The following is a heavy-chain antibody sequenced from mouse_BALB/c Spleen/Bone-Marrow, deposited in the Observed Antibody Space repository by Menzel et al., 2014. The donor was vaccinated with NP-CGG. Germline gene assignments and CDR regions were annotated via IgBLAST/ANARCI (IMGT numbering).Heavy chain of an antibody. CDR2: IYPGGGYT. V-gene: IGHV1-63*02. Sequence: VQLVESGAGLVRPGTSVKISCKASGYTSTNYWLGWVKQRPGHGLEWIGDIYPGGGYTNYNEKFKGKATLTADTSSSTAYMQLSSLTSEDSAVYFCARKDYGSSYPFAYWGQGTLVTVSA. CDR3: ARKDYGSSYPFAY. J-gene: IGHJ3*01. CDR1: GYTSTNYW. D-gene: IGHD1-1*01.